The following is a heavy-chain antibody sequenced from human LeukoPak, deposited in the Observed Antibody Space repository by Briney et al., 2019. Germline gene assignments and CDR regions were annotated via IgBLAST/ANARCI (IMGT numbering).Heavy chain of an antibody. D-gene: IGHD3-10*01. CDR2: IYDDNT. CDR1: GFTVSAYA. V-gene: IGHV3-23*01. J-gene: IGHJ4*02. CDR3: AARKVRGVWFYLDY. Sequence: GGSLGLSCAASGFTVSAYAIAWVRQAPGKGLEWVSTIYDDNTYYADSVKGRFAISTDNSKNTLYLQMNSLRVEDTAVYFCAARKVRGVWFYLDYWGQGTLVTVSS.